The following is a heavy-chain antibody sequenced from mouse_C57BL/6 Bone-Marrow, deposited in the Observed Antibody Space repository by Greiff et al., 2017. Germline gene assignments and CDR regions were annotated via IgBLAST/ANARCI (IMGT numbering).Heavy chain of an antibody. J-gene: IGHJ2*01. CDR3: ARARYSNYPYYFDY. Sequence: VKLMESGAELVRPGTSVKVSCKASGYAFTNYLIEWVKQRPGQGLEWIGVINPGSGGTNYNEKFKGKATLTADKSSSTAYMQLSSLTSEDSAVYFCARARYSNYPYYFDYWGQGTTLTVSS. CDR2: INPGSGGT. V-gene: IGHV1-54*01. D-gene: IGHD2-5*01. CDR1: GYAFTNYL.